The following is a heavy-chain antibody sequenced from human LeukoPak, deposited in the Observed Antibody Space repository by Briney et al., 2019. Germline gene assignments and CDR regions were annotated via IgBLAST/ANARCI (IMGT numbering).Heavy chain of an antibody. CDR1: GGSFSGYY. J-gene: IGHJ4*02. Sequence: PSETLSLTCAVYGGSFSGYYWSWIRQPPGKGLEWIGEINHSGSTNYNPSLKSRVTISVDTSKNQFSLKLSSVTAADTAAYYCARIFREGYCSGGSCYSVAFDYWSQGTLVTVSS. V-gene: IGHV4-34*01. CDR2: INHSGST. CDR3: ARIFREGYCSGGSCYSVAFDY. D-gene: IGHD2-15*01.